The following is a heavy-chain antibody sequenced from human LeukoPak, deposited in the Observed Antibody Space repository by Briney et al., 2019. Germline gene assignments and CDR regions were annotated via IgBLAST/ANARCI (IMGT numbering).Heavy chain of an antibody. V-gene: IGHV3-33*06. CDR1: GFTFSSYG. CDR2: IWYDGTNK. D-gene: IGHD3-16*02. CDR3: AKDYPIPTH. J-gene: IGHJ4*02. Sequence: HPGGTLRLSCAASGFTFSSYGMHWVRQAPGKGLEWVAVIWYDGTNKYYADSVKGRFTISRDNSKNTLYLQMNSLKAEDTAVYYSAKDYPIPTHWVQGILVIVSS.